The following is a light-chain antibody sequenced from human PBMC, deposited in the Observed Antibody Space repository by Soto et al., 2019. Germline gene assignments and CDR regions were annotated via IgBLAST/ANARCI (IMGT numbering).Light chain of an antibody. CDR2: SSN. CDR1: SPTTRSNP. J-gene: IGLJ1*01. V-gene: IGLV1-44*01. CDR3: AAWDDSLNGHI. Sequence: QSVLTQPHSASGAPGQRVTNSFSGSSPTTRSNPVHWFQQVPGTAPNPLIYSSNQRPSGVPERFSGSKSGTSASLAISGLQSEDEADYYCAAWDDSLNGHIFGTGTKVTVL.